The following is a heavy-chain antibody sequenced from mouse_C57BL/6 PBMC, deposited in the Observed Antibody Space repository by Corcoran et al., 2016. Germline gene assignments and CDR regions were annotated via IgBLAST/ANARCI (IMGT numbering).Heavy chain of an antibody. Sequence: QIQLVQSGPELKKPGETVKISCKASGYTFTTYGMSWVKQAPGKGLKWMGWINTYSGVPTYADDFKGRFAFSLETSASTAYLQINNLKNEDTATYFCARDSTTAGAYWGQGTLVTVSA. CDR2: INTYSGVP. J-gene: IGHJ3*01. CDR1: GYTFTTYG. CDR3: ARDSTTAGAY. V-gene: IGHV9-3*01. D-gene: IGHD1-2*01.